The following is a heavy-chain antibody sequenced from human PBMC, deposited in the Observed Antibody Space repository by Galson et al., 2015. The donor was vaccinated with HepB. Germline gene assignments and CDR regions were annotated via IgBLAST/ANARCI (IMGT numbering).Heavy chain of an antibody. CDR1: RYSFTSYW. CDR2: IYPGDSDT. J-gene: IGHJ4*02. CDR3: ARQGCTSTSCYYFDN. D-gene: IGHD2-2*01. V-gene: IGHV5-51*01. Sequence: QSGAEVKKPGESLKISCKGSRYSFTSYWIGWVRQMPGKGLEWMGIIYPGDSDTRYSPSFQGQVTISADKSINTAYLQWSSLKASDTAMYYCARQGCTSTSCYYFDNWGQGTLVTVSS.